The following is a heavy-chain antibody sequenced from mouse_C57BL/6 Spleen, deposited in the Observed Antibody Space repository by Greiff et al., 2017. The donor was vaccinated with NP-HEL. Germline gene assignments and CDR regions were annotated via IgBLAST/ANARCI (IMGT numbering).Heavy chain of an antibody. CDR2: ISYDGSN. CDR3: ARGLISLRYFDV. J-gene: IGHJ1*03. D-gene: IGHD2-2*01. CDR1: GYSITSGYY. V-gene: IGHV3-6*01. Sequence: ESGPGLVKPSQSLSLTCSVTGYSITSGYYWNWIRQFPGNKLEWMGYISYDGSNNYNPSLKNRISITRDTSKNQFFLKLNSVTTEDTATYYCARGLISLRYFDVWGTGTTVTVSS.